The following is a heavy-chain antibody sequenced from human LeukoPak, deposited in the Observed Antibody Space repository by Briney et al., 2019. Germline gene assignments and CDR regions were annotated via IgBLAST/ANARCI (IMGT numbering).Heavy chain of an antibody. V-gene: IGHV4-59*01. J-gene: IGHJ3*02. D-gene: IGHD4-17*01. CDR1: GGSISSYY. CDR3: AAYGDYVANAFGI. CDR2: IYYGGST. Sequence: PSETLSLTCTVSGGSISSYYWSWIRQPPGKGLEWIGYIYYGGSTNYNPSLKSRVTIPVDTSKNQFSLKLSSVTAADTAVYYCAAYGDYVANAFGIWGQGTMVTVSS.